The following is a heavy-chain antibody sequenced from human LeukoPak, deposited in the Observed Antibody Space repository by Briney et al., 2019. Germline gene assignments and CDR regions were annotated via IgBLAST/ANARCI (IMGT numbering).Heavy chain of an antibody. V-gene: IGHV3-20*04. D-gene: IGHD3-22*01. CDR1: GFKLDDYG. Sequence: GGSLRLSCAASGFKLDDYGMSWGRQAPGKGLGWVCDINWNGAWTGYADSVKGRFTISRDNAKNSLYLQMNSLRAEDTALYYCAGYYYDSSRGFDLWGQGTLVTVSA. J-gene: IGHJ5*02. CDR3: AGYYYDSSRGFDL. CDR2: INWNGAWT.